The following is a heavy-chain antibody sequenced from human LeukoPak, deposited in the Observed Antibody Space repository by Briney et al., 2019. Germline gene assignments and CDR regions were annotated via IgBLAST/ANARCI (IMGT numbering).Heavy chain of an antibody. CDR1: EYTLTSYY. V-gene: IGHV1-46*01. J-gene: IGHJ6*02. D-gene: IGHD5-24*01. CDR3: ASVYKHGMDV. CDR2: INPSGGST. Sequence: ASVKVSCKASEYTLTSYYLHWVRQAPGHGLEWMAIINPSGGSTSHAQKFQGRVTMTRDTSASTVYMELSSLRSEDTAVYYCASVYKHGMDVWGQGTTVTVSS.